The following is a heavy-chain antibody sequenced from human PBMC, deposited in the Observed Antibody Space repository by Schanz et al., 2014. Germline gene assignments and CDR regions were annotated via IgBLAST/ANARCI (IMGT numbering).Heavy chain of an antibody. CDR3: ARGRTFDY. CDR1: GYTFTGYY. J-gene: IGHJ4*02. CDR2: INPNSGTT. Sequence: QVQLVQSGAEMKKPGASVKVSCKASGYTFTGYYMHWVRQAPGQGLEWMGWINPNSGTTNYAQKFRGRVTMTRNTSMSTAYIELHILTSEDTAVYYCARGRTFDYWGQGTLVTVSS. V-gene: IGHV1-2*02.